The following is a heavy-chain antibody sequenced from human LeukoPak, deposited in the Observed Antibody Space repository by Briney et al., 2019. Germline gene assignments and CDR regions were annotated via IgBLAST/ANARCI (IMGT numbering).Heavy chain of an antibody. Sequence: GASVKVSCKASGGTFSSYAISWVRQAPGQGLEWMGRIIPILGIANYAQKFQGRVTITADKSTSTAYMELSSLRSEDTAVYYCARDPRQPRRPGVDYWGQGTLVTVSS. V-gene: IGHV1-69*04. CDR3: ARDPRQPRRPGVDY. J-gene: IGHJ4*02. CDR2: IIPILGIA. CDR1: GGTFSSYA.